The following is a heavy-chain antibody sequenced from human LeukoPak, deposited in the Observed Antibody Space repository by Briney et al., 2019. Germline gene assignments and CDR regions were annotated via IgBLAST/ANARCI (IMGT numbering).Heavy chain of an antibody. D-gene: IGHD4-23*01. CDR2: INPSGGST. CDR1: GYTFMNYY. V-gene: IGHV1-46*01. CDR3: ARATVVMYYSHY. Sequence: ASVKVSCKASGYTFMNYYMHWVRQAPGQGLEWMGIINPSGGSTSYAQKFQGRVTMTRDTSTSTVYMELSSLRSDDTAIYFCARATVVMYYSHYWGQGTLVTVSS. J-gene: IGHJ4*02.